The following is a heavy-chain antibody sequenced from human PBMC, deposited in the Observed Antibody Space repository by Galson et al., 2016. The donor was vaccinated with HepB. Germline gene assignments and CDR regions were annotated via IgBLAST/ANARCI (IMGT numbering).Heavy chain of an antibody. D-gene: IGHD2-2*01. CDR1: GFTFSSFA. CDR3: ARDRFCSNTRCYGWLDP. Sequence: SLRLSCAASGFTFSSFAMSWVRQTPGKALEWVALIWHDGSNKLYADSVKGRFTTSRDNSKNTLYLQMNRLTVEDTAVYYCARDRFCSNTRCYGWLDPWGQGTLVTVSS. J-gene: IGHJ5*02. CDR2: IWHDGSNK. V-gene: IGHV3-33*08.